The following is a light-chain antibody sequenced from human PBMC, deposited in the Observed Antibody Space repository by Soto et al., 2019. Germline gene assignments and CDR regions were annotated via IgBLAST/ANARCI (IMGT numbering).Light chain of an antibody. CDR2: GAS. CDR3: QQYNSALPT. V-gene: IGKV1-27*01. CDR1: QDITTY. J-gene: IGKJ3*01. Sequence: DIQMTQSPSSLSASVGDRVTITCRASQDITTYLAWYQQEPGKVPKLLIYGASALRSGFPSRFSGRGSGTDFTLTISILQPEDVATYYCQQYNSALPTFGPGTKVDVK.